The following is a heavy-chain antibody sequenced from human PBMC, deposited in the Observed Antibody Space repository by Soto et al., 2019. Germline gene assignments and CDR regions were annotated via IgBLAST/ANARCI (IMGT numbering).Heavy chain of an antibody. V-gene: IGHV3-66*01. CDR3: ASDIFKTGATGVFDI. CDR1: GFTVSGNY. D-gene: IGHD1-1*01. Sequence: EVQLVESGGSLVQPGGSLRLSCAASGFTVSGNYMSWVRQAPGQGLEWVSVIYAAGSTYYIDSVNDRFTISRDNSKNTLYLQMNSLRAEDTAVYYCASDIFKTGATGVFDIWGQGTRVTVSS. CDR2: IYAAGST. J-gene: IGHJ3*02.